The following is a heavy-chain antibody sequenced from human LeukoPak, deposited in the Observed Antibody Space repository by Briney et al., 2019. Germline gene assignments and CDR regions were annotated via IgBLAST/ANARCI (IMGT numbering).Heavy chain of an antibody. Sequence: PGGSLRLSCAASGFTFSSYGMHWVRQAPGKGLEWVANIKQDGSETYYVDSVKGRFTISRDNAKNSLYLQLNSLRAEDTAVYYCARDWGRFWGQGTLVTVSS. CDR2: IKQDGSET. D-gene: IGHD3-16*01. J-gene: IGHJ4*02. CDR3: ARDWGRF. V-gene: IGHV3-7*01. CDR1: GFTFSSYG.